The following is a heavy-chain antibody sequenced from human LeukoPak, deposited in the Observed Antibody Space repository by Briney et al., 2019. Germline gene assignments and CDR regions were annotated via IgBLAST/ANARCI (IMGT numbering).Heavy chain of an antibody. J-gene: IGHJ5*01. CDR3: AREMYYDFWGGYFHS. CDR2: VYYSGST. D-gene: IGHD3-3*01. V-gene: IGHV4-59*01. CDR1: SDSISSYY. Sequence: SETLSLTCNVSSDSISSYYWSWIRQPPGQGPEWIGYVYYSGSTHYNHLFESRVTMSMDTSKKQFSLKLTSVTAADTAVYYCAREMYYDFWGGYFHSWGQGILVTVSS.